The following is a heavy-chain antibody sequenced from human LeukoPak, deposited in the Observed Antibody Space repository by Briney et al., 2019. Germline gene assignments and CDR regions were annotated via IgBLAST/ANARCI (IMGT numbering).Heavy chain of an antibody. V-gene: IGHV3-30*18. CDR1: GFTFSTFG. CDR3: AKMNYGGDSVDWYFDL. J-gene: IGHJ2*01. D-gene: IGHD4-23*01. CDR2: ISNDGSNK. Sequence: GGSLTLSCAASGFTFSTFGIHWVRQAPGKGLEWVAVISNDGSNKYYADSVKGRFTICRDNSKNTLYLQMNSLRAEDTAVYYCAKMNYGGDSVDWYFDLWGRGTVDTVSS.